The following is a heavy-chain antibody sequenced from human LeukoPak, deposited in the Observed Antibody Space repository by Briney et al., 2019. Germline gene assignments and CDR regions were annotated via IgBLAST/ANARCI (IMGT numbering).Heavy chain of an antibody. CDR3: AITHVVAATLFGLWYFDL. D-gene: IGHD2-15*01. CDR1: GASISGSGYY. CDR2: IYYSGST. Sequence: PSETLSLTCAVSGASISGSGYYWGWIRQPPGKGLEWIGNIYYSGSTYYNASLQSRVTISIDTSKNQFSLKLSSVTAADTAVYYCAITHVVAATLFGLWYFDLWGRGTLVTVSS. V-gene: IGHV4-39*01. J-gene: IGHJ2*01.